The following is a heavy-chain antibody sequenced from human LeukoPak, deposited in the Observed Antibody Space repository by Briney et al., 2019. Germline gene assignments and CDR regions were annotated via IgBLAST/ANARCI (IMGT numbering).Heavy chain of an antibody. J-gene: IGHJ4*02. Sequence: SETLSLTCTVSGGSLSSSSYYWGWIRQPPGKGLEWIGSIYYSGRTYYNPSLKSRVTISVDTSKNQFSLKLSSVTAADTAVYYCARAGGATVRYYQYYFDYWGQGTLVTVSS. CDR3: ARAGGATVRYYQYYFDY. CDR2: IYYSGRT. CDR1: GGSLSSSSYY. V-gene: IGHV4-39*07. D-gene: IGHD1-26*01.